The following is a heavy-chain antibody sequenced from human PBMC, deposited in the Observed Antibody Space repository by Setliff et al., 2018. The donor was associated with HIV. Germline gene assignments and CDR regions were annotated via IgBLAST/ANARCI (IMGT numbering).Heavy chain of an antibody. CDR2: VNHNGGT. V-gene: IGHV4-34*01. Sequence: SETLSLTCAVYGDSFSGSYWSWIRQSPGTGLEWIGEVNHNGGTNYNPSLKSRVVVSVDRSKNQFSLKLNSVTAADTAVYYCARGDYYDSTGYEGLDSWGRGTLVTVSS. D-gene: IGHD3-22*01. J-gene: IGHJ4*02. CDR3: ARGDYYDSTGYEGLDS. CDR1: GDSFSGSY.